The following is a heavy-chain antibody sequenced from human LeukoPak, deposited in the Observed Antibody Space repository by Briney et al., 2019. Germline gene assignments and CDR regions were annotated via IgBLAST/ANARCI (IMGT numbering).Heavy chain of an antibody. CDR2: ISYDGSNK. CDR1: GFTFSSYA. D-gene: IGHD6-6*01. CDR3: ARDQLDSSSSGHDY. V-gene: IGHV3-30-3*01. Sequence: PGGSLRLSCAASGFTFSSYAMHWVRQAPGKGLEWVAVISYDGSNKYYADSVKGRFTISRDNSKNTLHLQMNSLRAEDTAVYYCARDQLDSSSSGHDYWGQGTLVTVSS. J-gene: IGHJ4*02.